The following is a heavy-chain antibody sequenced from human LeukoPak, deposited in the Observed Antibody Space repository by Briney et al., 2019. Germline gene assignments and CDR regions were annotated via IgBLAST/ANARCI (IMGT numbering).Heavy chain of an antibody. CDR2: IISDGSST. CDR3: ARREGYCSGGTCYYDY. Sequence: GGSLRLSFAASGFTFSSYWIDCVRQAPGKGLVWVSRIISDGSSTKYADSVKGRFTISSDNAKNTMYLQMHSLRVEDTAVYYCARREGYCSGGTCYYDYWGQGTLVTVSS. V-gene: IGHV3-74*01. CDR1: GFTFSSYW. D-gene: IGHD2-15*01. J-gene: IGHJ4*02.